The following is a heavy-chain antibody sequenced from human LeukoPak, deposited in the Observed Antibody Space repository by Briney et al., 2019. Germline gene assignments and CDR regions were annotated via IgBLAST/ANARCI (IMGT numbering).Heavy chain of an antibody. V-gene: IGHV3-33*01. CDR1: GFTFSRYG. D-gene: IGHD1-26*01. J-gene: IGHJ4*02. Sequence: GRSLRLSCAASGFTFSRYGMHWVRQAPGKGLEWVAVIWYDGSNEYYADSVKGRLTISRDNSKNTLHLQMNSLRAEDTAVYYCARPLVGDALDYWGQGTLVTVSS. CDR2: IWYDGSNE. CDR3: ARPLVGDALDY.